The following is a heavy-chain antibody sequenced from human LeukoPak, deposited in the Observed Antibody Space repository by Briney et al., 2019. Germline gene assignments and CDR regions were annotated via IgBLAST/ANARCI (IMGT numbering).Heavy chain of an antibody. Sequence: ASVKVSCKVSGYTLTELSMPWVRQAPGKGLEWMGGFDPEDGETIYAQKFQGRVTMTEDTSTDTAYMELSSLRSEDTAVYYCATVDILTGYPNWFDPWGQGTLVTVSS. CDR1: GYTLTELS. V-gene: IGHV1-24*01. CDR3: ATVDILTGYPNWFDP. D-gene: IGHD3-9*01. J-gene: IGHJ5*02. CDR2: FDPEDGET.